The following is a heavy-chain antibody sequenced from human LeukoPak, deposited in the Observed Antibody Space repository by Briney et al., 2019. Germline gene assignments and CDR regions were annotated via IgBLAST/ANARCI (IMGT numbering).Heavy chain of an antibody. Sequence: NSSETLSLTCTVSGGSISSYYWSWIRQPPGKGLEWIGYIYYSGSTNYNPSLKSRVTISVDTSKNQFSLKLSSVTAADTAVYYCASSIAAGADYCYGMDVWGQGTTVTVSS. CDR1: GGSISSYY. J-gene: IGHJ6*02. V-gene: IGHV4-59*08. CDR2: IYYSGST. CDR3: ASSIAAGADYCYGMDV. D-gene: IGHD6-13*01.